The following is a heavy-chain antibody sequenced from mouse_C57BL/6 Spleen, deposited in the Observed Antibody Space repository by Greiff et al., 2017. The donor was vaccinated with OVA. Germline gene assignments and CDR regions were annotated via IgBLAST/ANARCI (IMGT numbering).Heavy chain of an antibody. CDR2: IDPSDSYT. V-gene: IGHV1-69*01. D-gene: IGHD2-4*01. CDR1: GYTFTSYW. Sequence: QVQLQQPGAELVMPGASVKLSCKASGYTFTSYWMHWVKQRPGQGLEWIGEIDPSDSYTNYNQKFKGKSTLTVDKSSITSYLQLSSLTSEDSSVYYCASQIYYDYDGFAYWGQGTLVTVSA. J-gene: IGHJ3*01. CDR3: ASQIYYDYDGFAY.